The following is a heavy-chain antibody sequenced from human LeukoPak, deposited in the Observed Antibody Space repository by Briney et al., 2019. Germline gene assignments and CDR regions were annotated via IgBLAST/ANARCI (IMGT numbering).Heavy chain of an antibody. Sequence: ASVKVSCKASGGTFSSYAISWVRQAPGQGLEWMGRIIPILGIANYAQKFQGRVTITADKSTSTAYMELSSLRSEDTAVYYCARVYGSGSYLDDYWGQGTLVTVSS. J-gene: IGHJ4*02. CDR1: GGTFSSYA. CDR3: ARVYGSGSYLDDY. CDR2: IIPILGIA. D-gene: IGHD3-10*01. V-gene: IGHV1-69*04.